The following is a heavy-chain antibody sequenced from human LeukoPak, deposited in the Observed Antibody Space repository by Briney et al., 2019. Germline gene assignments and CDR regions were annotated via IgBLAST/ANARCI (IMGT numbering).Heavy chain of an antibody. V-gene: IGHV1-8*02. D-gene: IGHD5-24*01. CDR1: GYTFTSYD. Sequence: ASVKVSCKASGYTFTSYDINWVRQATGQGLEWMGWMNPNSGNTGYAQKFQGRVTMTRNTSISTAYMELSSLRSEDTAVYYCARARDGYRLADNHDAFDIWGQGTMVTVSS. CDR2: MNPNSGNT. J-gene: IGHJ3*02. CDR3: ARARDGYRLADNHDAFDI.